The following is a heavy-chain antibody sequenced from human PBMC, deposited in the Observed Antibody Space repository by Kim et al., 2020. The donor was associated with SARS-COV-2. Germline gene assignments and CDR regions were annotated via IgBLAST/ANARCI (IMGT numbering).Heavy chain of an antibody. CDR1: GGSFSGYY. CDR2: INHSGST. V-gene: IGHV4-34*01. CDR3: ARGAIAARRDSRGYFQH. Sequence: SETLSLTCAVYGGSFSGYYWSWIRQPPGKGLEWIGEINHSGSTNYNPSLKSRVTISVDTSKNQFSLKLSSVTAADTAVYYCARGAIAARRDSRGYFQHWG. D-gene: IGHD6-13*01. J-gene: IGHJ1*01.